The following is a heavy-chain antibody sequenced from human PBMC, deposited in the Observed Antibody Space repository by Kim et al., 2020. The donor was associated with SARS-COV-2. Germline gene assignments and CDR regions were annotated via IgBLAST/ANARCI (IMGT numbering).Heavy chain of an antibody. V-gene: IGHV4-59*01. J-gene: IGHJ5*02. CDR3: AKLNQLPNPGGFDP. D-gene: IGHD2-2*01. Sequence: NPSLKSRVTISVDTSKNQFSLKLSSVTAADTAVYYCAKLNQLPNPGGFDPWGQGTLVTVSS.